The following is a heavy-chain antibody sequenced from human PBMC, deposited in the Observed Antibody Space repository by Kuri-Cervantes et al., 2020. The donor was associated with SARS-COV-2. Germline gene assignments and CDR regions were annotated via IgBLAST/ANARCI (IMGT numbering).Heavy chain of an antibody. V-gene: IGHV4-34*01. J-gene: IGHJ4*02. CDR2: INHGGST. CDR3: ARGEWDVVLD. CDR1: GGSFSGYY. Sequence: SETLSLTCAVYGGSFSGYYCSWIRQSQGKGLEWIGEINHGGSTNYNPTLKSRVTISLETSKNQFSLNLSSVTAADTAVYYCARGEWDVVLDWGQGTLVTVSS. D-gene: IGHD1-26*01.